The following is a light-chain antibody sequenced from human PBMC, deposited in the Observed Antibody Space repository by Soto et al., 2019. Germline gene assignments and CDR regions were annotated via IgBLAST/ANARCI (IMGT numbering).Light chain of an antibody. CDR3: CSYAGSYTYV. Sequence: QSALTQPRSVSGSPGQSVTISCTGTSSDVGGYNHVSWYQQHPGKAPKLIIYAVSKRPSGVPDRFSGSKSANTASLTISGLQAEDEADYYCCSYAGSYTYVFGTGTKVTVL. J-gene: IGLJ1*01. V-gene: IGLV2-11*01. CDR1: SSDVGGYNH. CDR2: AVS.